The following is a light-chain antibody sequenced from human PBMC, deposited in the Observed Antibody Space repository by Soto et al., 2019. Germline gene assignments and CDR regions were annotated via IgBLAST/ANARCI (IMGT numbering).Light chain of an antibody. J-gene: IGKJ1*01. V-gene: IGKV3-20*01. CDR1: QSVSDSY. Sequence: EIVLRQSPGTLSLSPGERETLSCGGRQSVSDSYLAWYQQKPGQAPRLLIYGASNTATGTPDRFSASGSGTDFTLTISRLEPEDFAVYYCQQYGSSGTFGQGTKVDI. CDR2: GAS. CDR3: QQYGSSGT.